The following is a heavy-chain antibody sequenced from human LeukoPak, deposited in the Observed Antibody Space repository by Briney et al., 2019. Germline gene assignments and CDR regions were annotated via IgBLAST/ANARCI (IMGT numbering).Heavy chain of an antibody. Sequence: GGSLRLSCAASGFTFSSYWMSWVRQAPGKGLEWVANIKQDGSEKYYVDSVKGRFTISRDNAKNSLYLQMNSLRVEDRAVYFCARGVPSTISGWFFDLWGRGTLVTVSS. CDR2: IKQDGSEK. D-gene: IGHD2-2*01. CDR3: ARGVPSTISGWFFDL. J-gene: IGHJ2*01. CDR1: GFTFSSYW. V-gene: IGHV3-7*04.